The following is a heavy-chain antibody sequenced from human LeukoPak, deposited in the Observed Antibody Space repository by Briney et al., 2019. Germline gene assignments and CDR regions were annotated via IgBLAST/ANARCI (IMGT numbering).Heavy chain of an antibody. J-gene: IGHJ6*02. Sequence: SETLSLTCTVSGGSISSYYWSWIRQPPGKGLEWIGYIYYSGSTNYNPSLKSRVTISVDTSKNQFSLKLSSVTAADTAVYYCARRGSSWWDGMDVWGQGTTVTVSS. D-gene: IGHD6-13*01. V-gene: IGHV4-59*08. CDR1: GGSISSYY. CDR3: ARRGSSWWDGMDV. CDR2: IYYSGST.